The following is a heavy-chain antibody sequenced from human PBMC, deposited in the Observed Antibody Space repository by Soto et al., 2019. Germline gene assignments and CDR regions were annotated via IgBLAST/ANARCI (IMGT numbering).Heavy chain of an antibody. D-gene: IGHD6-19*01. CDR3: ASGAVAVDY. V-gene: IGHV4-39*01. Sequence: QLQLQESGPGLVKPSETLSLTCTVSGGPISTSSYFWGWIRQPPGRGLEWIGSIYYSGTTYHNPSLRSRVTISIDTSKNQFSLKLSSVTAADTAVYYCASGAVAVDYWGQGTLVTVSS. CDR1: GGPISTSSYF. J-gene: IGHJ4*02. CDR2: IYYSGTT.